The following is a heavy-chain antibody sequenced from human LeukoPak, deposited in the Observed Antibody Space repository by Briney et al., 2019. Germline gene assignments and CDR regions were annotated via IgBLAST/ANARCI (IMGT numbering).Heavy chain of an antibody. CDR1: GFTFTSYA. Sequence: SVKVSCKASGFTFTSYAMQWVRQARGQGLEWIGWIDVGSGNTNYAQKFQERVTITRDMSTSTAYMELLSLRSEDTAVYYCAASAGTVGAFDSWGQGTLVTVSA. D-gene: IGHD6-13*01. J-gene: IGHJ3*02. V-gene: IGHV1-58*02. CDR3: AASAGTVGAFDS. CDR2: IDVGSGNT.